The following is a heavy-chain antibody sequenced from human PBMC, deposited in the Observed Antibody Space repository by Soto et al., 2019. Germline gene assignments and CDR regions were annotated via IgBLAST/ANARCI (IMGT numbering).Heavy chain of an antibody. CDR1: GGSISSYY. D-gene: IGHD3-22*01. J-gene: IGHJ4*02. CDR2: IYYRGST. Sequence: SETLSLTCTVSGGSISSYYWSWIRQPPGKGLEWIGYIYYRGSTNYNPSLKSRVTISVDTSNNQFSLRLNSVTAADTAVYYCARQHYYDSSGYYTWNWGQGTLVTVSS. CDR3: ARQHYYDSSGYYTWN. V-gene: IGHV4-59*08.